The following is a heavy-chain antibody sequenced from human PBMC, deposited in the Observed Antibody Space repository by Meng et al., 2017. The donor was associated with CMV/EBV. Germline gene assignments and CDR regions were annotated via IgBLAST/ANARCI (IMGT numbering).Heavy chain of an antibody. V-gene: IGHV3-23*01. J-gene: IGHJ5*02. CDR1: FTFNNYA. CDR3: AKDGGAGYGGNSDWFDP. Sequence: FTFNNYAMGWVRQAPGEGLEWVSGIRYNGGSTYYADSVKGRFTISRDNSKNTLYLQMNSLRDEDTAVYYCAKDGGAGYGGNSDWFDPWGQGTLVTVSS. D-gene: IGHD4-23*01. CDR2: IRYNGGST.